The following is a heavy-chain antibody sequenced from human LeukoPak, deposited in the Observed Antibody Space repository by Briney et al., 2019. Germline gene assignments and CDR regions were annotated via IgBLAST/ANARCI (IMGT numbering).Heavy chain of an antibody. CDR1: GGSFSGYY. J-gene: IGHJ6*02. Sequence: SETLSLTCAVYGGSFSGYYWSWIRQPPGKGLEWIGYIYYSGSTNYNPSLKSRVTISVDTSKNQFSLKLSSVTAADTAVYYCARVVVPAAMSPYYYGMDVWGQGTTVTVSS. CDR2: IYYSGST. V-gene: IGHV4-59*01. CDR3: ARVVVPAAMSPYYYGMDV. D-gene: IGHD2-2*01.